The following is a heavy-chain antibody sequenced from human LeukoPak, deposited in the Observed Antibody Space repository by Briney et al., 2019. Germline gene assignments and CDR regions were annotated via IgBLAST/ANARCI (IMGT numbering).Heavy chain of an antibody. CDR3: ATRGKGNWFDP. D-gene: IGHD5-24*01. CDR1: GYTFTSYG. Sequence: GASVTVSYKASGYTFTSYGISWVRQAPGQGLEGMGWISAYNGNTNYAQKPQGRVTMTTDTSTSTAYMELRSLRSDDTAVYYCATRGKGNWFDPWGQGTLVTVSS. J-gene: IGHJ5*02. CDR2: ISAYNGNT. V-gene: IGHV1-18*04.